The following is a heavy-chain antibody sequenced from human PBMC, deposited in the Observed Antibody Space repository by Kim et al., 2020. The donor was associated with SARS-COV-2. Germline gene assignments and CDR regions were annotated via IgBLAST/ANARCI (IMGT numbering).Heavy chain of an antibody. CDR2: ISYNGYT. CDR3: ARGSSQGGWNWFDP. CDR1: GASFNSGGNY. V-gene: IGHV4-31*03. Sequence: SETLSLTCSVSGASFNSGGNYWTWIRQHPGKGLEWIGYISYNGYTHYNPSHKSRLLISVETSKSQFSLTVTSVTAADTAIYYCARGSSQGGWNWFDPWGPGTLVTVSS. D-gene: IGHD6-13*01. J-gene: IGHJ5*02.